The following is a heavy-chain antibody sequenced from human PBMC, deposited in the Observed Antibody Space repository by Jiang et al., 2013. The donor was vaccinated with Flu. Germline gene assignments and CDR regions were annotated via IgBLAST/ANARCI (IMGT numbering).Heavy chain of an antibody. J-gene: IGHJ3*02. CDR1: GGSISSYY. Sequence: GSGLVKPSETLSLTCTVSGGSISSYYWSWIRQPPGKGLEWIGYIYYSGSTNYNPSLKSRVTISVDTSKNQFSLKLSSVTAADTAVYYCARQARSSGYYLSNDAFDIWGQGTMVTVSS. D-gene: IGHD3-22*01. CDR3: ARQARSSGYYLSNDAFDI. CDR2: IYYSGST. V-gene: IGHV4-59*01.